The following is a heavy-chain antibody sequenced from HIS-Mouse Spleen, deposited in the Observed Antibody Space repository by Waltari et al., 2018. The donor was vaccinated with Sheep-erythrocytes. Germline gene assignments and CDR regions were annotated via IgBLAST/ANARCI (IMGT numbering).Heavy chain of an antibody. Sequence: QVQLQESGPGLVKLSQTLSLTATVPGGSISSGDYYWSWIRQPPGKGLEWIGYIYYSGSTYYNPSLKSRVTISVDTSKNQFSLKLSSVTAADTAVYYCARAPYYYDSSGYYYFDYWGQGTLVTVSS. V-gene: IGHV4-30-4*01. CDR1: GGSISSGDYY. CDR3: ARAPYYYDSSGYYYFDY. D-gene: IGHD3-22*01. CDR2: IYYSGST. J-gene: IGHJ4*02.